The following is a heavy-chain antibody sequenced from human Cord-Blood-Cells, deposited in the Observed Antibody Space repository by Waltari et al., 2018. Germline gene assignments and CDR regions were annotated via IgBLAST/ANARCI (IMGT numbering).Heavy chain of an antibody. V-gene: IGHV3-49*04. Sequence: VQPGRSLRLSCTASGFTFGDYAMSWVSQAPGKGLEWVGFIRSKAYGGTTEYAASVKGRFTISRDDSKSIAYLQMNSLKTEDTAVYYCTRDRYDFWSGYWVYYGMDVWGQGTTVTVSS. J-gene: IGHJ6*02. CDR2: IRSKAYGGTT. CDR3: TRDRYDFWSGYWVYYGMDV. D-gene: IGHD3-3*01. CDR1: GFTFGDYA.